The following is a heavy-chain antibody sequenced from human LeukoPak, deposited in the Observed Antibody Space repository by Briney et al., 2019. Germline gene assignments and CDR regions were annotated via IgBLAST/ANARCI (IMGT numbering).Heavy chain of an antibody. CDR2: IYSGGRT. Sequence: GGSLRLSCAASGFTVSSNYMSWVRQAPGKGLEWVSVIYSGGRTYYADSVRGRFTISRDNSKNTLYLQMNSLRAEDTAVYYCARESRVVAGAAFDIWGQGTMVTVSS. D-gene: IGHD3-22*01. V-gene: IGHV3-53*01. CDR1: GFTVSSNY. J-gene: IGHJ3*02. CDR3: ARESRVVAGAAFDI.